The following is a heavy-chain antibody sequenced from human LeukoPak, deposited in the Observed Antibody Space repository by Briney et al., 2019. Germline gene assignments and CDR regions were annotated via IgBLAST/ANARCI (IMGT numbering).Heavy chain of an antibody. Sequence: GGSLRLSCAASGFTFNRYGMHWVRQAPGRGLEWVAYIGHDGSNKYYADSVKGRFTISRDSSKHTLYLQMNSLRAEDTAVYYCARDVRIVYYDRSPDYWGQGTLVTVSS. J-gene: IGHJ4*02. D-gene: IGHD3-22*01. CDR1: GFTFNRYG. CDR2: IGHDGSNK. V-gene: IGHV3-30*02. CDR3: ARDVRIVYYDRSPDY.